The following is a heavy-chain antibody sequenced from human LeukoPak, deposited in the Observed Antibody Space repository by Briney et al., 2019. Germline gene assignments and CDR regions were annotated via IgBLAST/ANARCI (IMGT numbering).Heavy chain of an antibody. CDR2: IYYSGST. CDR1: GGSISSSSYY. CDR3: ARAGRYYDSRDWFDP. D-gene: IGHD3-22*01. V-gene: IGHV4-39*07. J-gene: IGHJ5*02. Sequence: SSETLSLTCTVSGGSISSSSYYWGWIRQPPGKGLEWIGSIYYSGSTYYNPSLKSRVTISVDTSKNQFSLKLSSVTAADTAVYYCARAGRYYDSRDWFDPWGQGTLVTVSS.